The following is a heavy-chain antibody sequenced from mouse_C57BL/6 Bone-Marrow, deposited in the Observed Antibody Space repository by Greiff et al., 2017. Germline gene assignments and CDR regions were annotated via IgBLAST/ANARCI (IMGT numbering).Heavy chain of an antibody. CDR1: GFNIKDDY. J-gene: IGHJ2*01. V-gene: IGHV14-4*01. CDR2: IDPENGDT. CDR3: TTGYYGSPHIDY. Sequence: VQLQESGAELVRPGASVKLSCTASGFNIKDDYMHWVKQRPEQGLEWIGWIDPENGDTEYASKFQGKATITADTSSNTAYLQLSSLTSEDTAVYYCTTGYYGSPHIDYWGQGTTLTVSS. D-gene: IGHD1-1*01.